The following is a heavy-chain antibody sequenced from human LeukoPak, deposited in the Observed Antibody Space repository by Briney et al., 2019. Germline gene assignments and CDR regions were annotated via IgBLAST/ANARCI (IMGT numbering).Heavy chain of an antibody. Sequence: SETLSLTCAVYGGSFSGYYWGWIRQPPGKGLEWIGSIYYSGSTYYNPSLKSRVTISVDTSKNQFSLKLSSVTAADTAVYYCARLDYDILTGYYNWFDPWGQGTLVTVSS. D-gene: IGHD3-9*01. CDR2: IYYSGST. J-gene: IGHJ5*02. CDR1: GGSFSGYY. V-gene: IGHV4-39*01. CDR3: ARLDYDILTGYYNWFDP.